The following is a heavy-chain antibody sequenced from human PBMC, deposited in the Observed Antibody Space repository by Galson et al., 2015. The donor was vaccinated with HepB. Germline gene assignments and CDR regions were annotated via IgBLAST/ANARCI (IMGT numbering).Heavy chain of an antibody. Sequence: TLSLTCTVSGDSISSGSYYWSWIRQPAGKGLEWIGHIYISGSPNYSPSLKSRVAMSVDTSKNQFSLNLSSVTAADTAVYYCARVFWSGYYGGPNDAFDIWGQGTMVTVSS. D-gene: IGHD3-3*01. CDR3: ARVFWSGYYGGPNDAFDI. CDR2: IYISGSP. CDR1: GDSISSGSYY. J-gene: IGHJ3*02. V-gene: IGHV4-61*09.